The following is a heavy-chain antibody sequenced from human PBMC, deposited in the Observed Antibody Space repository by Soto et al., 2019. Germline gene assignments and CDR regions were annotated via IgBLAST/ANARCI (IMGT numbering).Heavy chain of an antibody. CDR1: GYTFTAYY. CDR2: INVNSGDT. CDR3: ARDRQYGDYGYYFDH. J-gene: IGHJ4*02. V-gene: IGHV1-2*02. Sequence: EASVKVSCKAFGYTFTAYYMHWVRQAPGQGLEWMGWINVNSGDTNFAQLFQGRVTMTRDTSISTVYMDLSGLTPDDTAVYYCARDRQYGDYGYYFDHWGQGXLVTVYS. D-gene: IGHD4-17*01.